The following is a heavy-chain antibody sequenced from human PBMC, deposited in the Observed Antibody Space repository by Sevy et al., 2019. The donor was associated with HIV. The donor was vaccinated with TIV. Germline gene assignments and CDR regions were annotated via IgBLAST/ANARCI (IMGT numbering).Heavy chain of an antibody. J-gene: IGHJ6*02. V-gene: IGHV3-21*01. CDR2: ISSSSSYI. CDR3: AREVGRELLTLAYYYYYGMDV. CDR1: GFTISSYS. D-gene: IGHD1-26*01. Sequence: GGSLRLSCAASGFTISSYSMNWVRQAPGKGLEWVSSISSSSSYIYYADSVKGRFTISRDNAKNSLYLQMNSLRAEDTAVYYCAREVGRELLTLAYYYYYGMDVWGQGTTVTVSS.